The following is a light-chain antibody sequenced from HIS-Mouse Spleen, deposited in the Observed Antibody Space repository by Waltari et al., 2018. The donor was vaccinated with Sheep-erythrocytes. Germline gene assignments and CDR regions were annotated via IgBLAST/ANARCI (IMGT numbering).Light chain of an antibody. CDR2: SNN. Sequence: QSVLTQPPSASGTPGQRVTISCSGSSSNIGSNTVNWYQQPPGTAPKLLIYSNNQRPSGVPDRFSGSKSGTSASLAISGLQSEDEADYYCCSYAGSYNHVFATGTKVTVL. CDR1: SSNIGSNT. V-gene: IGLV1-44*01. J-gene: IGLJ1*01. CDR3: CSYAGSYNHV.